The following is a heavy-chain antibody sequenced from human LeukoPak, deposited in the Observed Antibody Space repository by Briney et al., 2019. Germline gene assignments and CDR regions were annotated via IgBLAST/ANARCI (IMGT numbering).Heavy chain of an antibody. Sequence: ASAKVSCKAFGYTFLDNYMHWVRQAPGQGLEWMGWISPESGDTRYAQKFQGRVTMTRDTSITTAYMELSTLTSDETAVYYCARDMDPYCNLGSCCDYWGQGTLVTVSS. J-gene: IGHJ4*02. CDR3: ARDMDPYCNLGSCCDY. D-gene: IGHD2-15*01. CDR2: ISPESGDT. V-gene: IGHV1-2*02. CDR1: GYTFLDNY.